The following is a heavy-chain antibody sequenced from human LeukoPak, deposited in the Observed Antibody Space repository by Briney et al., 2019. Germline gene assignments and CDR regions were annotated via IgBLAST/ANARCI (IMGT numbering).Heavy chain of an antibody. CDR2: IDYSGGST. CDR1: GFTLSSYE. D-gene: IGHD6-13*01. CDR3: AKDQLIVIAADFDY. V-gene: IGHV3-23*01. Sequence: GGSLRLSCTVSGFTLSSYEMSWIRQAPGKGLEWVSSIDYSGGSTYYADSVKGRFTISRDNSKDTLYLQLNSLRADDTAVYYCAKDQLIVIAADFDYWGQGTLVTVSS. J-gene: IGHJ4*02.